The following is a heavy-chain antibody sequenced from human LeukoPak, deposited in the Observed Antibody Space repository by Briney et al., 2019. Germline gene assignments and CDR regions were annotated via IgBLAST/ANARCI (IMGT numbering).Heavy chain of an antibody. Sequence: GASVKVSCKASGGTFSSYAISWVRQAPGQGLEWTGGIIPIFGTANYAQKFQGRVTITADESTSTAYMELSSLRSEDTAVYYCATTYSSSWYKRDYYYYGMDVWGQGTTVTVSS. CDR3: ATTYSSSWYKRDYYYYGMDV. CDR1: GGTFSSYA. CDR2: IIPIFGTA. D-gene: IGHD6-13*01. J-gene: IGHJ6*02. V-gene: IGHV1-69*13.